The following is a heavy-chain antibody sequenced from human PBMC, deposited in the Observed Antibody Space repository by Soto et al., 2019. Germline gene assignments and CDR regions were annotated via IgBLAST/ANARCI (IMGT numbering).Heavy chain of an antibody. CDR1: GGSVSSYC. Sequence: ASETLSLTCTVSGGSVSSYCWSWIRQPPGGGLEWLAYIYYSGSTTYNPSLKSRLTMSVDTSKNQFSLNLRSVTAADTAVYYCARERYEGRIDYWGRGTLVTVSS. D-gene: IGHD2-2*01. CDR3: ARERYEGRIDY. CDR2: IYYSGST. J-gene: IGHJ4*02. V-gene: IGHV4-59*02.